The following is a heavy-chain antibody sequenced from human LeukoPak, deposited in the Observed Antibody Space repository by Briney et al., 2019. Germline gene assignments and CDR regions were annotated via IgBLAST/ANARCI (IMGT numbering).Heavy chain of an antibody. V-gene: IGHV1-69*05. CDR2: IIPIFGTA. CDR3: ARPSFTLTHDYDILTGYYEPDAFDI. D-gene: IGHD3-9*01. CDR1: GGTFSSYA. J-gene: IGHJ3*02. Sequence: SVKVSCKASGGTFSSYAISWVRQAPGQGLEWMGRIIPIFGTANYAQKLQGRVTMTTDTSTSTAYMELRSLRSDDTAVYYCARPSFTLTHDYDILTGYYEPDAFDIWGQGTMVTVSS.